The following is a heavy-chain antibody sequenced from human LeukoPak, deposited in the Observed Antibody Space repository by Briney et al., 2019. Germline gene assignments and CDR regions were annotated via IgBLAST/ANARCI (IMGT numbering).Heavy chain of an antibody. J-gene: IGHJ5*02. CDR2: IYYSGST. CDR1: GGSISSGGYY. D-gene: IGHD1-26*01. V-gene: IGHV4-31*03. Sequence: SQTLSLTCTVSGGSISSGGYYWSWIRQHPGKGLEWIGYIYYSGSTYYNPSLKSRVTISVDTSKNQFSLKLSSVTAVDTAVYYCARAGELNYNWFDPWGQGTLVTVSS. CDR3: ARAGELNYNWFDP.